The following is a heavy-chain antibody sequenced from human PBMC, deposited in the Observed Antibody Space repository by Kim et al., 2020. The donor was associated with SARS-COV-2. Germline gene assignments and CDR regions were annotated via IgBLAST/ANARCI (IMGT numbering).Heavy chain of an antibody. D-gene: IGHD6-19*01. Sequence: ASVKVSCKVSGYTLTELSMHWVRQAPGKGLEWMGGFDPEDGETIYAQKFQGRVTMTEDTSTDTAYMELSSLRSEDTAVYYCATVRSGWYGRGSGYYYYYMDVWGKGTTVTVSS. CDR2: FDPEDGET. V-gene: IGHV1-24*01. CDR3: ATVRSGWYGRGSGYYYYYMDV. J-gene: IGHJ6*03. CDR1: GYTLTELS.